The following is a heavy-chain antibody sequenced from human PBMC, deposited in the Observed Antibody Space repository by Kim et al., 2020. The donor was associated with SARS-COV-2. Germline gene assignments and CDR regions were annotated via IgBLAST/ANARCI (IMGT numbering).Heavy chain of an antibody. CDR1: GISFSSYA. CDR2: ISASGGHT. J-gene: IGHJ3*02. D-gene: IGHD1-26*01. Sequence: GGSLRLSCAASGISFSSYAMNWVRQAPGKGLEWVSAISASGGHTYHADSVKGRFTISRDNSKNTLYLQINSLRAEDTAIYYCAKNNVRVGVTYGRARDIWGQGKMVSVSS. V-gene: IGHV3-23*01. CDR3: AKNNVRVGVTYGRARDI.